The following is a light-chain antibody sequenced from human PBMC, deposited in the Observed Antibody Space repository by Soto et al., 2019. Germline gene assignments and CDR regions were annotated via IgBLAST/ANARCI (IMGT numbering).Light chain of an antibody. CDR1: RSDVGAYNY. V-gene: IGLV2-8*01. J-gene: IGLJ1*01. CDR3: CSYAGTNNYV. Sequence: QSVLTQPPSASGSPGQSVTISCTGTRSDVGAYNYVSWYRQYPGKAPKLVIFEVNKRPSGVPDRFSGSKSGITASLTVSGLQAEDEADYYCCSYAGTNNYVFGTGTKLTVL. CDR2: EVN.